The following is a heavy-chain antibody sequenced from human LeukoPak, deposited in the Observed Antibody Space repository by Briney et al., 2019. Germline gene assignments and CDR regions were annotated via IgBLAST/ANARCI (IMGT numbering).Heavy chain of an antibody. CDR2: ISSSSSYI. CDR3: AKLPGATIQRPLDY. Sequence: GGSLRLSCAASGFTFSSYSMNWVRQAPGKGLEWVSSISSSSSYIYYADSVKGRFTISRDNAKNSLYLQMNSLRAEDTAVYYCAKLPGATIQRPLDYWGQGTLVTVSS. V-gene: IGHV3-21*01. D-gene: IGHD5-24*01. CDR1: GFTFSSYS. J-gene: IGHJ4*02.